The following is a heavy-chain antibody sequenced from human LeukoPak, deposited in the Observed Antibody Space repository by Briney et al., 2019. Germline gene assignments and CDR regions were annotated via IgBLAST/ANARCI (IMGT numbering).Heavy chain of an antibody. CDR2: ISYDGSNK. D-gene: IGHD3-22*01. CDR3: ARDCYDSSGYFDY. CDR1: GFTFSSYA. J-gene: IGHJ4*02. V-gene: IGHV3-30-3*01. Sequence: GGSLRLSCAASGFTFSSYAMHWVRQAPGKGLEWVAVISYDGSNKYYADSVKGRFTISRDNSKNTLYLQMNSLRAEDTAVYYCARDCYDSSGYFDYWGQGTLVTVSS.